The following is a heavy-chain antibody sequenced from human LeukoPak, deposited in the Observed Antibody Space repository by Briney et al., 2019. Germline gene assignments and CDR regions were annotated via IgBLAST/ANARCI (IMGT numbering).Heavy chain of an antibody. D-gene: IGHD2-2*02. CDR2: INPNSGGT. J-gene: IGHJ4*02. CDR3: ARERYCSSTSCYNEIDY. Sequence: GASVKVSRKASGYTFTGYYMHWVRQAPGQGLEWMGWINPNSGGTNYAQKFQGRVTMTRDTSISTAYMELSRLRSDDTAVYYCARERYCSSTSCYNEIDYWGQGTLVTVSS. V-gene: IGHV1-2*02. CDR1: GYTFTGYY.